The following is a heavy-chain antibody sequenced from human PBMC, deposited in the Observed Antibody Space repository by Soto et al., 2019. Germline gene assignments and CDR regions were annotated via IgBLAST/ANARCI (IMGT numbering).Heavy chain of an antibody. CDR2: IISIFGTP. CDR3: ARDLGSCYYAGGY. Sequence: QVQVVQSGAEVKKPGSSVKVSCKASGGTFNSYVFNWVRQAPGQGLEWMGGIISIFGTPNYGQKFQGRVTINADETTSTGFMESSSLTSEYTAIYYCARDLGSCYYAGGYWCQGTLVTGSS. CDR1: GGTFNSYV. V-gene: IGHV1-69*12. J-gene: IGHJ4*02. D-gene: IGHD1-26*01.